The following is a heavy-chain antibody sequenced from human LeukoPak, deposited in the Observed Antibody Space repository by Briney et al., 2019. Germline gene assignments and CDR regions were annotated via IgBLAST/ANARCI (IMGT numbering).Heavy chain of an antibody. CDR2: ISAYNGNT. V-gene: IGHV1-18*01. J-gene: IGHJ4*02. CDR1: GYTFTSYV. CDR3: ARSRAIFDSSAY. D-gene: IGHD3-3*01. Sequence: ASVKVSCKASGYTFTSYVSWVRQAPGQGLEWMGWISAYNGNTNYAQKLQGRVTMTTDTSTSTAYMELRSLRSDDTAVYYCARSRAIFDSSAYWGQGTLVTVSS.